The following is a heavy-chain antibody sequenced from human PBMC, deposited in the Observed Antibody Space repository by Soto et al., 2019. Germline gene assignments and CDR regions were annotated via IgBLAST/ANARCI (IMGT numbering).Heavy chain of an antibody. Sequence: SETLSLTCAVSGGSISSGGYSWSWIRQPPGKGLEWIGYIYHSGSTYYNPSLKSRVTISVDRSKNQFSLKLSSVTAADTAVYYCARRSDYGGNSDYWGQGTLVTVSS. D-gene: IGHD4-17*01. CDR1: GGSISSGGYS. CDR3: ARRSDYGGNSDY. CDR2: IYHSGST. J-gene: IGHJ4*02. V-gene: IGHV4-30-2*01.